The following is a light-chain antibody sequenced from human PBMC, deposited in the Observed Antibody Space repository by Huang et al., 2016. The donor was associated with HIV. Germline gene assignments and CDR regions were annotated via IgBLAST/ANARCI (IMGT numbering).Light chain of an antibody. J-gene: IGKJ1*01. V-gene: IGKV1-27*01. CDR1: QDIDKF. CDR2: GAS. Sequence: DIQMTQSPPCLSASQGVTVTLSCRASQDIDKFVAWFQQKPGATPKLLIYGASTLQVGVPSRFSGRGSGTDFTLTITNLQPEDVATYYCQRYDIAPRAFGPGTRVDIK. CDR3: QRYDIAPRA.